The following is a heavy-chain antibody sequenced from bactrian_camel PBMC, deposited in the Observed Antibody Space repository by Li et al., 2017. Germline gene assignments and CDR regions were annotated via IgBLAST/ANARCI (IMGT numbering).Heavy chain of an antibody. Sequence: HVQLVESGGGLVQSGGSLRLSCSASGYSDSSYSSRCLAWFRQAPGKEREEVARLDTDDIAFYADSVKGRFIASRYNVDSVKGPFTVTPDYAKPTLYLQMNSLKPDDTAMYYCAACSLVVDGGRQGEYDYPYWGLGTQVTVS. J-gene: IGHJ4*01. V-gene: IGHV3S53*01. CDR1: GYSDSSYSSRC. D-gene: IGHD7*01. CDR2: LDTDDIA. CDR3: AACSLVVDGGRQGEYDYPY.